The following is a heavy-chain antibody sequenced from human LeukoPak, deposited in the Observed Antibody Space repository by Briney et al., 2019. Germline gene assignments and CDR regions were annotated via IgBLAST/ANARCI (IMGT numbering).Heavy chain of an antibody. J-gene: IGHJ5*02. CDR1: GVTLSTYA. CDR2: ISSSGSGDNT. V-gene: IGHV3-23*01. Sequence: GGSLRLSCAASGVTLSTYAMSWARQAPGKGLEWVSGISSSGSGDNTYYADSVKGRFTISRDNSKNTLYLQMNSLRAEDTAVYYCAKRHDFWSGKWSWFDPWGQGTLVTVSS. CDR3: AKRHDFWSGKWSWFDP. D-gene: IGHD3-3*01.